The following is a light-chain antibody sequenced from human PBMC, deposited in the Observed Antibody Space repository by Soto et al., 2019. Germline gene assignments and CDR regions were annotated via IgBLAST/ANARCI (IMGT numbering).Light chain of an antibody. CDR3: QHYGDSPLYT. CDR1: QSVSSRS. V-gene: IGKV3-20*01. CDR2: AAS. J-gene: IGKJ2*01. Sequence: EIVLTPSPGTLSLSQGERATLSCRASQSVSSRSLAWYQHKPGQAPRLLIYAASIRATSIPDRFSGSGSGTDVTLTISRMEPEDFAVYYCQHYGDSPLYTFGQGTQLEI.